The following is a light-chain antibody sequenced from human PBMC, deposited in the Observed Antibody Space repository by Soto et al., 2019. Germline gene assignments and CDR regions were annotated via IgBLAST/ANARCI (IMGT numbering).Light chain of an antibody. Sequence: DIQMTQSPSSLSASVGDRVSITCRASQDISNFLAWYQQRPGKVPKLLIYAASTLQSGVPSRFSGSGSGTDFTLTIRSLQPEDVATYYCQKSNSAPWTFGQGTRVDIK. CDR3: QKSNSAPWT. CDR1: QDISNF. J-gene: IGKJ1*01. V-gene: IGKV1-27*01. CDR2: AAS.